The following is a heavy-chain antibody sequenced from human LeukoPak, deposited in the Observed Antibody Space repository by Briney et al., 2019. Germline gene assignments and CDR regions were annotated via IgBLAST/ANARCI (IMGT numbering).Heavy chain of an antibody. D-gene: IGHD6-19*01. CDR2: ITQNSNTK. CDR3: ATEVYSSGRAAALDY. CDR1: GFTLSDYI. V-gene: IGHV3-30-3*01. Sequence: GGSLTPSCAASGFTLSDYIMHWVRQAPGKGLEWVALITQNSNTKNYANSLKGRFTVSRDNFKSTLYLQMNSLRADDAAIYYCATEVYSSGRAAALDYWGQGTLVTVSS. J-gene: IGHJ4*02.